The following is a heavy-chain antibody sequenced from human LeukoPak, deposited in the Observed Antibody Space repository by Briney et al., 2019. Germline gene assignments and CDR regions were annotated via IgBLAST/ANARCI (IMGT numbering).Heavy chain of an antibody. CDR1: GGSISSTTSY. V-gene: IGHV4-39*01. J-gene: IGHJ4*02. D-gene: IGHD2-2*03. CDR3: ARHGSTDYFDY. CDR2: IYYSGST. Sequence: KPSETLSLTCAVSGGSISSTTSYWGWIRQPPGKGLEWIGRIYYSGSTFYNPSLKSRVTISVDTSKNQFSLRLSSVTAADAALYYCARHGSTDYFDYWGQGTPVTVSS.